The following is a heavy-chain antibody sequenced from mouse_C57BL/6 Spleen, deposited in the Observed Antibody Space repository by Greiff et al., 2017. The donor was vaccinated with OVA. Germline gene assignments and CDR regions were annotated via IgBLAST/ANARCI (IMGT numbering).Heavy chain of an antibody. CDR2: IDPSDSYT. CDR1: GYTFTSYW. J-gene: IGHJ4*01. V-gene: IGHV1-50*01. CDR3: ASWKNHAMDY. Sequence: QVQLQQPGTELVKPGASVKLSCKASGYTFTSYWMHWVKQRPGQGLEWIGEIDPSDSYTNYNQKFKGKATLTVDTSSSTAYMQLSSLTSEDSAVYYCASWKNHAMDYWGQGTSVTVSS.